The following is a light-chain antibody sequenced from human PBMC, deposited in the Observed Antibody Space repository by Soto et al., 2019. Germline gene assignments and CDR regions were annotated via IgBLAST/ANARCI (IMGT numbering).Light chain of an antibody. J-gene: IGKJ1*01. CDR1: QSVSSSH. V-gene: IGKV3-20*01. CDR3: QQYGSSPRT. Sequence: EIVLTQSPGTLSLSPWERSTLSCRSSQSVSSSHLAWYQQKPGQAPRLLISGASSRATGIPDRFTGSGSGTDFTLTISRLEPEDFAVYYCQQYGSSPRTFGQGTKVDI. CDR2: GAS.